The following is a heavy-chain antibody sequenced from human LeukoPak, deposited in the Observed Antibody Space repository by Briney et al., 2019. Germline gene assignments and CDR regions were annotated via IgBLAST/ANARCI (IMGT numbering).Heavy chain of an antibody. CDR1: GFTFSNYG. J-gene: IGHJ3*02. Sequence: GGSLRLSCAASGFTFSNYGMHWVRQATGKGLEWVSAIGTAGDTYYPGSVKGRFTISRENAKNSLYLQMNSLRAGDTAVYYCARGTGTTYDDAFDIWGQGTMVTVSS. D-gene: IGHD1-1*01. CDR3: ARGTGTTYDDAFDI. CDR2: IGTAGDT. V-gene: IGHV3-13*01.